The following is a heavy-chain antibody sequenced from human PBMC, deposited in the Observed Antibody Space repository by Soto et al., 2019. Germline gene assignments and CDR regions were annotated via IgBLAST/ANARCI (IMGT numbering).Heavy chain of an antibody. Sequence: PSETLSLTCAVYGGSFSCYYWSWIRQPPGKGLEWIGEINHSGSTNYNPSLKSRVTISVDTSKNQFSLKLSSVTAADTAVYYCARGSSSGWYGSYFDYWGQGTLVTVS. CDR3: ARGSSSGWYGSYFDY. V-gene: IGHV4-34*01. CDR1: GGSFSCYY. D-gene: IGHD6-19*01. CDR2: INHSGST. J-gene: IGHJ4*02.